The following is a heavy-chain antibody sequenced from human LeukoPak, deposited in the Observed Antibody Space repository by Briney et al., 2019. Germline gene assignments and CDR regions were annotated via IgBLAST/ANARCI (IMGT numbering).Heavy chain of an antibody. CDR3: ARAVRFGVVLWWFDP. CDR2: INPNSGGT. J-gene: IGHJ5*02. CDR1: GYTFTGYY. D-gene: IGHD3-3*01. V-gene: IGHV1-2*02. Sequence: ASVKVSCKASGYTFTGYYMHWVRQAPGQGLEWMGWINPNSGGTNYAQKFQGRVTMTRDTSISTAYMELSRLRSDDTAVYYCARAVRFGVVLWWFDPWGQGTLVTVSS.